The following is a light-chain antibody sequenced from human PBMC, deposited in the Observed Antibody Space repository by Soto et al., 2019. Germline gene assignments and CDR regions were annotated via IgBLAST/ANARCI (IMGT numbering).Light chain of an antibody. J-gene: IGKJ4*01. CDR2: AAS. CDR1: QGISTY. Sequence: DIQMTQCPSSLSASVGYRVTITCRASQGISTYLNWYQQKPGKAPKLLIYAASSLQSGVPSRFSGSGSETEFTLSISSLQPEDFATYFCQQIYSAPLTFGGGTKVDIK. CDR3: QQIYSAPLT. V-gene: IGKV1-39*01.